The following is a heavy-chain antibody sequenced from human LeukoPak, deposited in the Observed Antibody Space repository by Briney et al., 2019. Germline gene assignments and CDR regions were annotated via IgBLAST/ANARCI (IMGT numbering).Heavy chain of an antibody. D-gene: IGHD2-2*03. CDR3: ARDTWIDGHDY. V-gene: IGHV3-33*01. Sequence: GSSLRLSCAASGFTVSSYGMDWVRQAPGKGLEWVAVIWYDGSNKYYADSVKGRFTISRDNSKNTLYLQMNSLRAEDTAVYYCARDTWIDGHDYWGQGTLVTVSS. J-gene: IGHJ4*02. CDR1: GFTVSSYG. CDR2: IWYDGSNK.